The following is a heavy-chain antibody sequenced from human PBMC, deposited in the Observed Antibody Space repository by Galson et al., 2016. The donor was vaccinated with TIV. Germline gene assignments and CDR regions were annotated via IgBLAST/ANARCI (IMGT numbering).Heavy chain of an antibody. CDR1: GFSLTTSGMC. D-gene: IGHD3-22*01. Sequence: PALVKPTQTLTLTCTFSGFSLTTSGMCVSWIRQAPGKALEWLARIDWDDDKSYTSSLKTRLTISKDTSKNQVVLTMTNMDPVDTATYYCARISGYYDSSGHYIPRSFDYWGQGTPVTVSS. J-gene: IGHJ4*02. CDR2: IDWDDDK. V-gene: IGHV2-70*11. CDR3: ARISGYYDSSGHYIPRSFDY.